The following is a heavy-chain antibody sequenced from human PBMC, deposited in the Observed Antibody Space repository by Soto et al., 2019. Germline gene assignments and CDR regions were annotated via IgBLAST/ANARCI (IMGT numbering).Heavy chain of an antibody. D-gene: IGHD5-12*01. V-gene: IGHV3-49*03. Sequence: GGSLRLSCSASGFTFGDYAMSWFRQAPGKGLEWVGSIRSKAYGVTTQYAASVQGRFTISRDDSKKIACLQMDSLTTEDTAVYYCARLRYVTPNYYLDVWGKGTTVTVSS. CDR2: IRSKAYGVTT. CDR3: ARLRYVTPNYYLDV. J-gene: IGHJ6*03. CDR1: GFTFGDYA.